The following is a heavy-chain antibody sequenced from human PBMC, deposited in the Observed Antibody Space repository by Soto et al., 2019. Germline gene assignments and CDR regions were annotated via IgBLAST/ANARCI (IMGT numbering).Heavy chain of an antibody. CDR2: INAGNGNT. V-gene: IGHV1-3*01. Sequence: ASVKVSCKASGYTFTSYAMHWVRQAPGQRLEWMGWINAGNGNTKYSQKFQGRVTITRDTSASTAYMELSSLRSEDTAVYYCARVIGGLYYFDYWGQGILVTVS. CDR1: GYTFTSYA. CDR3: ARVIGGLYYFDY. D-gene: IGHD3-16*01. J-gene: IGHJ4*02.